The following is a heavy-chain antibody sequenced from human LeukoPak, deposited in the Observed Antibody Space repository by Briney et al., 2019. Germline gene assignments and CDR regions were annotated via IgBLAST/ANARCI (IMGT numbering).Heavy chain of an antibody. CDR1: GFTFSGFS. D-gene: IGHD1-26*01. J-gene: IGHJ5*02. CDR2: INGNGDKT. Sequence: GGSLRLSCAASGFTFSGFSMHWIRQAPGRGLEYVSAINGNGDKTFYTDSVRGRFTIFRDNSKNTLFLQMGSLRGEDTALYFCARIGMESFYDPWGQGTLVTVSS. CDR3: ARIGMESFYDP. V-gene: IGHV3-64*02.